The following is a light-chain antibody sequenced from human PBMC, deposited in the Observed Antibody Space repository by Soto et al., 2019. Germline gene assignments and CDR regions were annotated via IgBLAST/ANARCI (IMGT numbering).Light chain of an antibody. V-gene: IGKV3-15*01. CDR3: QQYNNWPPDRT. Sequence: EIVMTQSPATLSVSPGERATLSCRASQSVGSNLAWYQQKPGQAPRLLIYGASTRATGIPARFSGSGSGPDFTLTISSLQSEDFAIYFCQQYNNWPPDRTFGQGTKVEIK. CDR1: QSVGSN. J-gene: IGKJ1*01. CDR2: GAS.